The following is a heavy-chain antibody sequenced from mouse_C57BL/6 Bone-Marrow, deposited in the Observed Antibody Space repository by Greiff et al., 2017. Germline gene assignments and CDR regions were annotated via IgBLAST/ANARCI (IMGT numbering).Heavy chain of an antibody. D-gene: IGHD2-3*01. CDR3: SSFDGNYFDF. CDR2: IDPEIGDT. J-gene: IGHJ2*01. Sequence: VQLQQSGAELVRPGASVKLSCTASGFNIKDDYIHWVKQRPEQGLEWIGWIDPEIGDTEYASKFQGKATITSDTSSNTAYLHLSSLTSEDTAVYYCSSFDGNYFDFWGPGTPLTVAS. V-gene: IGHV14-4*01. CDR1: GFNIKDDY.